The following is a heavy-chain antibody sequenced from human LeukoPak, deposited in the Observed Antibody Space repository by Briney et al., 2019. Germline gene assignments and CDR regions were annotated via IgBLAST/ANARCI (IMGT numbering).Heavy chain of an antibody. CDR3: ARVVRSLMTTVTTPFDY. CDR2: IYTSGST. Sequence: PSQTLSLTCTVSSGSISSGSYYWSWIRQPAGKGLEWIGRIYTSGSTYYNPSLKSRVTISVDTSKNQFSLKLSSVTAADTAVYYCARVVRSLMTTVTTPFDYWGQGTLVTVSS. D-gene: IGHD4-17*01. CDR1: SGSISSGSYY. J-gene: IGHJ4*02. V-gene: IGHV4-61*02.